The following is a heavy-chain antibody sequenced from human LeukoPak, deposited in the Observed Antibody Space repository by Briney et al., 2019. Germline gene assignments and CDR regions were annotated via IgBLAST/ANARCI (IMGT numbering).Heavy chain of an antibody. Sequence: ASVKVSCKASGYTFTSYGISWVRQAPGQGLEWMGWISAYNGNTNYAQKLQGRVTMTTDTSTSTAYMELRSLRSDDMAVYYCARTPMVRGVSLLHNWFDPWGQGTLVTVSS. CDR3: ARTPMVRGVSLLHNWFDP. CDR1: GYTFTSYG. J-gene: IGHJ5*02. D-gene: IGHD3-10*01. V-gene: IGHV1-18*03. CDR2: ISAYNGNT.